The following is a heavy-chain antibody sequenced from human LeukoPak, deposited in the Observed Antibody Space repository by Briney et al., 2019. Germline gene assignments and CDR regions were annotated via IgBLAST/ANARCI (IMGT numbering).Heavy chain of an antibody. CDR1: GFTFSSYA. CDR3: AHFRSGYYPWGAFDI. CDR2: ISGSGGST. D-gene: IGHD3-22*01. J-gene: IGHJ3*02. V-gene: IGHV3-23*01. Sequence: PGGSLRLSCAASGFTFSSYAMSWVRQAPGKGLEWVSAISGSGGSTYYADSVKGRFTISRDNSKNTLYLQMNSLRAEDTAVYHCAHFRSGYYPWGAFDIWGQGTMVTVSS.